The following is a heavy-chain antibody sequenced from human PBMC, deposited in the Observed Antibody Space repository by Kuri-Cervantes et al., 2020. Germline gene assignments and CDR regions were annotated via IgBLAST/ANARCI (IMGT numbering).Heavy chain of an antibody. CDR1: EFTFSDYY. Sequence: GESLKISCAASEFTFSDYYMSWIRQAPGKGLEWVSYISSSGSTIYYADSVKGRFTISRDNAKNSLYLQMNSLRAEDTAVYYCARGGVVILTLNLDYWGQGSLVTVSS. J-gene: IGHJ4*02. CDR2: ISSSGSTI. D-gene: IGHD3-9*01. V-gene: IGHV3-11*04. CDR3: ARGGVVILTLNLDY.